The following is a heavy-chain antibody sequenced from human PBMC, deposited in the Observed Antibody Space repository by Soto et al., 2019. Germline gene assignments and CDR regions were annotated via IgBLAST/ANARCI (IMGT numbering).Heavy chain of an antibody. J-gene: IGHJ3*02. D-gene: IGHD5-12*01. Sequence: GASVKVSCKASGYTFTGYYMHWVRQAPGQGLEWMGWISAYNGNTNYAQKLQGRVTMTTDTSTSTAYMELRSLRSDDTAVYYCARVVDIVATRAFDIWGQGTMVTVSS. V-gene: IGHV1-18*04. CDR1: GYTFTGYY. CDR3: ARVVDIVATRAFDI. CDR2: ISAYNGNT.